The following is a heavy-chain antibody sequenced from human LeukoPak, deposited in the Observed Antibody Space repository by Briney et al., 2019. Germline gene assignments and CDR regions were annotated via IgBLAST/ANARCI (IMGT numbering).Heavy chain of an antibody. D-gene: IGHD6-19*01. Sequence: SETLSLTCAVSGYSISSGYYWGWIRQPPGKGLEWIGSIYHSGSTYYNPSLKSRVTISVDTSKNQFSLKLSSVTAADTAVYYCARLRVAVAENWGQGTLVTVSP. CDR2: IYHSGST. V-gene: IGHV4-38-2*01. CDR3: ARLRVAVAEN. J-gene: IGHJ4*02. CDR1: GYSISSGYY.